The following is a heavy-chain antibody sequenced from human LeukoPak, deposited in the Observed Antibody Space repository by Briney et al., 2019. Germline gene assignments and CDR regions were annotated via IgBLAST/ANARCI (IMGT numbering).Heavy chain of an antibody. V-gene: IGHV4-31*03. D-gene: IGHD3-22*01. Sequence: PSQTLSLTCTVSGGSISSGGYYWSSIRQHPGKGLEWIGYIYYSGSTHYNPSLKSRVTISVDTSKNQFSLKLSSVTDADTAVYYCTRDRGGPNYDSSGYYITWFAPWGQGTLVTVSS. CDR1: GGSISSGGYY. CDR3: TRDRGGPNYDSSGYYITWFAP. J-gene: IGHJ5*02. CDR2: IYYSGST.